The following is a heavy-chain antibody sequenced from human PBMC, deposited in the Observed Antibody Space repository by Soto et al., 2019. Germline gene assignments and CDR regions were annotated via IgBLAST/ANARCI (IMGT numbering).Heavy chain of an antibody. CDR2: IILIFGTA. D-gene: IGHD3-22*01. Sequence: SVKVSCKASGGTFSSYAISWVRQAPGQGLEWMGGIILIFGTANYAQKFQGRVTITADESTSTAYMELSSLRSEDTAVYYCARDEYYYDSSGSTPTAFDIWGQGTMVTVSS. CDR3: ARDEYYYDSSGSTPTAFDI. V-gene: IGHV1-69*13. J-gene: IGHJ3*02. CDR1: GGTFSSYA.